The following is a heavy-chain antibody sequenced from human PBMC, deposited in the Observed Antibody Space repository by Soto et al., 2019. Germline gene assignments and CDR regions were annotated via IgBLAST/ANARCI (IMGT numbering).Heavy chain of an antibody. J-gene: IGHJ4*02. V-gene: IGHV1-69*04. CDR3: ARDVDGSSWNY. CDR2: IIPILGIA. CDR1: GGTFSSYT. D-gene: IGHD6-13*01. Sequence: ASVKVSCKASGGTFSSYTISWVRQAPGQGLEWMGRIIPILGIANYAQKFQGRVTITADKSTSTAYMELSSLRSEDTAVYYCARDVDGSSWNYWGQGTLVTVSS.